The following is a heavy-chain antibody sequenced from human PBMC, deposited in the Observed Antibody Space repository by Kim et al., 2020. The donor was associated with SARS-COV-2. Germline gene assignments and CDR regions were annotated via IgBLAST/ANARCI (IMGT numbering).Heavy chain of an antibody. CDR3: SSTNPLGYCSGGSCHFYYYYGMDV. CDR2: IYYSGST. J-gene: IGHJ6*02. D-gene: IGHD2-15*01. V-gene: IGHV4-31*03. Sequence: SETLSLTCTVSGGSISSGGYYWSWIRQHPGKGLEWIGYIYYSGSTYYNPSLKSRVTISVDTSKNQFSLKLSSVTAADTAVYYCSSTNPLGYCSGGSCHFYYYYGMDVWGQGTTVTVSS. CDR1: GGSISSGGYY.